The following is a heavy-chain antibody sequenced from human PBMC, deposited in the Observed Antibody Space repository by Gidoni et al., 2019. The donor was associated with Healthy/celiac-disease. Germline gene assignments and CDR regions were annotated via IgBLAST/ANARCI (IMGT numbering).Heavy chain of an antibody. J-gene: IGHJ4*02. Sequence: QVQLQESGPGLVKPSQTLSLTCTFSGGSISSGDYYWSWIRQPPGKGLEWIGYIYYSGSTYYNPSLKRRVTISVDTSKNQFSLKLSSVTAADTAVYYWARAGAYCGGDCYSLFDYWGQGTLVTVSS. CDR3: ARAGAYCGGDCYSLFDY. CDR1: GGSISSGDYY. D-gene: IGHD2-21*02. CDR2: IYYSGST. V-gene: IGHV4-30-4*01.